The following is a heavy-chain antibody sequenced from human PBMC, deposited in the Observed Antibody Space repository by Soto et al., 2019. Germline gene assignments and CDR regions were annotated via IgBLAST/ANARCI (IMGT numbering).Heavy chain of an antibody. Sequence: PGGALRLSCIVSGLTFGDSGMSWFRQAPGKGLEWVGFIRATTDGGTTELAASVKGRFIISRDDSKSIAYLHMNSMKTEDTAVYYCTRDLPPYKYGTRFGYWGLGTMVTVCS. V-gene: IGHV3-49*03. D-gene: IGHD3-10*01. CDR3: TRDLPPYKYGTRFGY. CDR1: GLTFGDSG. J-gene: IGHJ4*02. CDR2: IRATTDGGTT.